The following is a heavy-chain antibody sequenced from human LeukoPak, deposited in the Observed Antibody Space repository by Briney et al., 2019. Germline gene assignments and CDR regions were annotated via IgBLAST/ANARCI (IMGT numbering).Heavy chain of an antibody. CDR2: TYYSGST. CDR3: ARDVAAENNWFDP. V-gene: IGHV4-31*03. J-gene: IGHJ5*02. CDR1: GGSISSGGYY. Sequence: SETLSLTCTVSGGSISSGGYYWSWIRQPPGKGLEWIGYTYYSGSTYYNPSLKSRVTISVDTSKNQYSLKLSSVTAADTAVYYCARDVAAENNWFDPWGQGTLVTVSS. D-gene: IGHD6-25*01.